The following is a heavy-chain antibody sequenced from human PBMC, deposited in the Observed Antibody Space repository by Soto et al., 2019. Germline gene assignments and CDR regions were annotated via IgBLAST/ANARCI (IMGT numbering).Heavy chain of an antibody. Sequence: QVQLVQSGAEVKKPGASVKVSCKASGYTFTRYYMHWVRQAPGQGLEWMGIINPSGGSTSYAQKFQGRVTMTRDTSTSTVYMELSSLRSEDTAVYYCARERGQPVLRFLEWFDPWGQGTLVTVSS. J-gene: IGHJ5*02. CDR1: GYTFTRYY. CDR3: ARERGQPVLRFLEWFDP. V-gene: IGHV1-46*01. D-gene: IGHD3-3*01. CDR2: INPSGGST.